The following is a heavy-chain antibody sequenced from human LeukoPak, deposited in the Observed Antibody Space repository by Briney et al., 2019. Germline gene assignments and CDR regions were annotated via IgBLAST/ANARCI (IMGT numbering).Heavy chain of an antibody. V-gene: IGHV4-34*01. CDR1: GGSFSGYY. CDR2: INHSGST. CDR3: ARQQLGATGIFDY. D-gene: IGHD1-26*01. Sequence: SETLSLTCAVYGGSFSGYYWSWIRQPPGKGLEWIGEINHSGSTNYNPSLKSRVTISVDTSKNQFSLKLSSVTAADTAVYYCARQQLGATGIFDYRGQGTLVTVSS. J-gene: IGHJ4*02.